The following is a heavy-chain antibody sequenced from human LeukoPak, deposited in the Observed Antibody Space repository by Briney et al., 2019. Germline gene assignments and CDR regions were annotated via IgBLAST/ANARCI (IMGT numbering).Heavy chain of an antibody. V-gene: IGHV3-23*01. CDR2: ISGSGGST. D-gene: IGHD5-18*01. CDR3: AKDTRGYSYGYYYYGMDV. Sequence: GGSLRLSCAASGFTFSSYAMSWVRQAPGKGLERVSAISGSGGSTYYADSVKGRFTISRDNSKNTLYLQMDSLRAEDTAVYYCAKDTRGYSYGYYYYGMDVWGQGTTVTVSS. CDR1: GFTFSSYA. J-gene: IGHJ6*02.